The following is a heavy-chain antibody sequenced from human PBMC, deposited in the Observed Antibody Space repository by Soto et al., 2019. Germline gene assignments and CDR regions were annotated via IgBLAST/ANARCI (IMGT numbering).Heavy chain of an antibody. Sequence: QIKLVESGGGLVKPGGSLRLSCAASGFTFSDFYMTWVRQAPGKGLEWLSYISINSNHKEYGDSVKGRHTISRDNAKNSLYLQMNSLRADDTAVYYCVRGGGGGQFDSWGQGTLVTVSS. CDR3: VRGGGGGQFDS. D-gene: IGHD2-21*01. V-gene: IGHV3-11*06. CDR1: GFTFSDFY. J-gene: IGHJ4*02. CDR2: ISINSNHK.